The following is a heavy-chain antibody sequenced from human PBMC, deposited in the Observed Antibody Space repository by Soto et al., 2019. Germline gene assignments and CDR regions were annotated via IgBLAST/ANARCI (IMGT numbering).Heavy chain of an antibody. CDR1: DLSISNAW. CDR2: VKRKIDGETT. D-gene: IGHD2-15*01. CDR3: TTGSVEGV. Sequence: EVQLVESGGGLVKPGGSLRLSCAASDLSISNAWMNWVRQAPGKGLEWVGRVKRKIDGETTDYAAPVKGRFTISRDDSNNMLYLQMNSLKADDTAVYYCTTGSVEGVWGQGTTVTVSS. J-gene: IGHJ6*02. V-gene: IGHV3-15*07.